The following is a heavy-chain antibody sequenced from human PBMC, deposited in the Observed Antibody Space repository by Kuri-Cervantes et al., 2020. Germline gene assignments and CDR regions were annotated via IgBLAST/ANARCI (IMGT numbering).Heavy chain of an antibody. D-gene: IGHD3-16*01. CDR2: IIPILGIA. V-gene: IGHV1-69*02. CDR3: ARAGGEATDVFDY. J-gene: IGHJ4*02. Sequence: SVKVSCKASGGTFSSYTISWVRQAPGQGLEWMGRIIPILGIANYAQKFQGRVTMTRDTSTSTVYMELSSLRSEDTAVYYCARAGGEATDVFDYWGQGTLVTVSS. CDR1: GGTFSSYT.